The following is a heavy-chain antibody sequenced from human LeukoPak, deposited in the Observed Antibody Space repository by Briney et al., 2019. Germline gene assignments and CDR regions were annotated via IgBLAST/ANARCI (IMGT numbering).Heavy chain of an antibody. CDR1: EVSCGRNG. J-gene: IGHJ4*02. Sequence: SLINPRSRSEVSCGRNGSGWGRQAPGKRMKWVANTKPDGTAEYYADSVRGRFTTSRDNANNFLYLQMNSLRGEDTAVYYCVRDGGLHTNFDYWGQGTLVTVSS. V-gene: IGHV3-7*01. D-gene: IGHD2-15*01. CDR2: TKPDGTAE. CDR3: VRDGGLHTNFDY.